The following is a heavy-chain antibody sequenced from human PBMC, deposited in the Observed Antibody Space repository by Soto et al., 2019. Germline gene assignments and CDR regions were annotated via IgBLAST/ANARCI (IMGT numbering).Heavy chain of an antibody. Sequence: GGSLRLSCAASGFTFSSYWMSWVRQAPGKGLEWVAYIRKGSSTIYYADSVKGRFTISRDNAKNSLYLQMDSLRAEDTAVYYATRSAYMDVWGTGTTVTVSS. CDR1: GFTFSSYW. V-gene: IGHV3-48*01. CDR3: TRSAYMDV. J-gene: IGHJ6*03. CDR2: IRKGSSTI. D-gene: IGHD2-2*01.